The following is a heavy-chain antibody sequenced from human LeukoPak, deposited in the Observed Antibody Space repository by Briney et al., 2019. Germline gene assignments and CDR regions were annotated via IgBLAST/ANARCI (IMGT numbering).Heavy chain of an antibody. CDR1: GGSISSNGYY. Sequence: PSETLSLTCSVSGGSISSNGYYWGWIRQPPGKGLEWIGSIYYSGSTFDNPSLKSRVTISMDKSRSQFSLKLSSVTAADTAVYYCARVSRDKPFDYFDYWGQGTLVTVSS. CDR2: IYYSGST. V-gene: IGHV4-39*07. CDR3: ARVSRDKPFDYFDY. J-gene: IGHJ4*02. D-gene: IGHD2-15*01.